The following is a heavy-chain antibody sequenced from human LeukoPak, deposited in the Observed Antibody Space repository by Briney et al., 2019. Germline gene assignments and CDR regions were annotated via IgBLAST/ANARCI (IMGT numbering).Heavy chain of an antibody. CDR3: ARELPARKGGYAYSRYFDH. CDR2: IFYSGST. V-gene: IGHV4-59*01. Sequence: PSETLSLTCTVSGGSITNYFWSWIRQSPGKGLEWIGYIFYSGSTDYNPSLKSRVSISVDTSKNQFSLRLTSMTAADTGVYYCARELPARKGGYAYSRYFDHWGQGTLVTVSS. D-gene: IGHD5-12*01. J-gene: IGHJ4*02. CDR1: GGSITNYF.